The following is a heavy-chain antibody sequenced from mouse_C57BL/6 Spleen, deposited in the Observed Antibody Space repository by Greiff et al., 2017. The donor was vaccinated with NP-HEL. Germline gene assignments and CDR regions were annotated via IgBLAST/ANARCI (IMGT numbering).Heavy chain of an antibody. D-gene: IGHD1-1*01. V-gene: IGHV14-4*01. J-gene: IGHJ2*01. CDR1: GFNIKDDY. CDR3: TTSAVGGSFDY. Sequence: EVQLQQSGAELVRPGASVKLSCTASGFNIKDDYMHWVKQRPEQGLEWIGWIDPENGDTEYASKFQGKATITADTSSNTAYLQLSSLTSEDTAVYYCTTSAVGGSFDYWGQGTTLTVSS. CDR2: IDPENGDT.